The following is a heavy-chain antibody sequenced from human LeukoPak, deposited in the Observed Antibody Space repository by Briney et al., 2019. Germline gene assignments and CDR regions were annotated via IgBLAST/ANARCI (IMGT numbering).Heavy chain of an antibody. CDR3: ASSIWVDYYDSSGNNYYYYGMDV. CDR1: GGTFSSYT. V-gene: IGHV1-69*02. Sequence: SVKVSCKASGGTFSSYTISWVRQAPGQGLEWMGRIIPILGIANYAQRFQGRVTITADKSTSTAYMELSSLRSEDTAAYYCASSIWVDYYDSSGNNYYYYGMDVWGQGTTVTVSS. D-gene: IGHD3-22*01. CDR2: IIPILGIA. J-gene: IGHJ6*02.